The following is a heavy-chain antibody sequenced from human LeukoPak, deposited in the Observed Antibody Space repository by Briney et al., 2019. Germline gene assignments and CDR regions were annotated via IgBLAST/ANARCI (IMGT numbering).Heavy chain of an antibody. D-gene: IGHD3-22*01. V-gene: IGHV3-48*03. Sequence: SGGSLRLSCAASGFTFSSYEMNWVRQAPGKGLEWVSYISSSGSTIYYADSVKGRFTISRDNAKNSLYLQMNSLRAEDTAVYYCARTDSREMAPFDYWGQGTLVTVSS. CDR2: ISSSGSTI. CDR3: ARTDSREMAPFDY. J-gene: IGHJ4*02. CDR1: GFTFSSYE.